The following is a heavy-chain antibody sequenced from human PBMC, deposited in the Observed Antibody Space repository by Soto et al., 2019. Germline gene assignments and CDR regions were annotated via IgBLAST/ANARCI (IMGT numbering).Heavy chain of an antibody. V-gene: IGHV3-33*01. CDR3: ARDYYGSGSQYNPLDY. CDR2: IWYDGSKK. Sequence: GGSLRLSCAASGFTFITYGMHWVRQAPGKGLEWVAVIWYDGSKKYYADSVKGRFTISRDNSKNTLYLQMNSLRVDDTAVYYCARDYYGSGSQYNPLDYWGQGTLVTVSP. J-gene: IGHJ4*02. CDR1: GFTFITYG. D-gene: IGHD3-10*01.